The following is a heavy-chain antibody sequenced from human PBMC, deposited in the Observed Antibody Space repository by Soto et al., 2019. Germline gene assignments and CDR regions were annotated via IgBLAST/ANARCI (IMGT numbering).Heavy chain of an antibody. V-gene: IGHV1-2*04. Sequence: VPVKVSSEASGYTFTGYYMHWVRHAPGEGLEWMGWINPNSVGTNYAQKFQGWVTMTRDTSISTAYMELSRLRSDDTAVYYCARAVRRYSYGYEAGDCGQGTLVTVSS. D-gene: IGHD5-18*01. CDR3: ARAVRRYSYGYEAGD. J-gene: IGHJ4*02. CDR1: GYTFTGYY. CDR2: INPNSVGT.